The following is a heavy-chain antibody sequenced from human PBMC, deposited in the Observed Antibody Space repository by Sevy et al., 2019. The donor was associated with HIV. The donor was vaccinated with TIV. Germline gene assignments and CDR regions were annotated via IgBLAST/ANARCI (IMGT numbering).Heavy chain of an antibody. V-gene: IGHV4-39*01. D-gene: IGHD5-12*01. J-gene: IGHJ4*02. CDR1: GDSISGTDYS. CDR3: ARLDPSGPRDY. Sequence: SETLSLTYTVSGDSISGTDYSWGWIRQPPGKGLEWIGNIHYKGTTYYNPSLKSRVTVSVDTSKNQFSLRLSSVSAADTAVDYCARLDPSGPRDYWGQGTLVTVSS. CDR2: IHYKGTT.